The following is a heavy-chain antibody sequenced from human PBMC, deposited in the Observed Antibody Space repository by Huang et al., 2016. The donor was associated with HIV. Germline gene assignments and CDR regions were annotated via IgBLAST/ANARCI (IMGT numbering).Heavy chain of an antibody. Sequence: EVHLVQSGAEVTEPGESLKISCQASGYNFDSYGIGWVRQMPGKGLEGMGGIYPGDSETRDDPSFQVQVTISADQSINTAYLQWSSLKASDTAIYFCARQGLWLPPTDPFDYWGQGTPVTVSA. CDR3: ARQGLWLPPTDPFDY. V-gene: IGHV5-51*01. D-gene: IGHD3-10*01. CDR1: GYNFDSYG. J-gene: IGHJ4*02. CDR2: IYPGDSET.